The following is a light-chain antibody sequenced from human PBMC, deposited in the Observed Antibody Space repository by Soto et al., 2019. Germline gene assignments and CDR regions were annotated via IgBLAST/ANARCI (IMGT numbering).Light chain of an antibody. V-gene: IGLV2-8*01. Sequence: QSALTQPPSASGSFGQSVTISCTGTSSDFGGYNYVSWYQQYPGKAPKLMIYEVSERPSGVPDRFSGSKSGNTASLTVSGFQADDEADYYCSSYSGTNYHYVFGTGTKVTVL. CDR3: SSYSGTNYHYV. CDR1: SSDFGGYNY. CDR2: EVS. J-gene: IGLJ1*01.